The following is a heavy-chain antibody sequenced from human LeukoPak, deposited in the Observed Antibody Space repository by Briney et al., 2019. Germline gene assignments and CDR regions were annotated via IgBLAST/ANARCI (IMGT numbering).Heavy chain of an antibody. CDR3: AKGSTYDFWSGDALDV. Sequence: GGSLRLSCAASGFAFSSHAMTWVRQAPGKGLEWVSSISGSAENTYYADSVKGRFTISRDSSQKILSLQMDNLKVDDTAIYYCAKGSTYDFWSGDALDVWGQGTMVTVAS. D-gene: IGHD3-3*01. CDR1: GFAFSSHA. J-gene: IGHJ3*01. V-gene: IGHV3-23*01. CDR2: ISGSAENT.